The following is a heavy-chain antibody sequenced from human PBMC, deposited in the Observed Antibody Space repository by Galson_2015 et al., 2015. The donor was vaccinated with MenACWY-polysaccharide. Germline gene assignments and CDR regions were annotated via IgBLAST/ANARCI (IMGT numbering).Heavy chain of an antibody. CDR1: GFTFSSYS. CDR3: ARGRARIAASGYYYGMAV. J-gene: IGHJ6*02. V-gene: IGHV3-21*01. D-gene: IGHD6-13*01. Sequence: SLRLSCAASGFTFSSYSMNWVRQAPGKGLEWVSSISSSSSYIYYADSVKGRFTISRDNAKNSLYLQMNSLRAEDTAVYYCARGRARIAASGYYYGMAVWGQGTTVTVSS. CDR2: ISSSSSYI.